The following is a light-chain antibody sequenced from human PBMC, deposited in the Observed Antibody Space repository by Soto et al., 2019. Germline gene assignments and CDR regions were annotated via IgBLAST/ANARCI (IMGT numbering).Light chain of an antibody. J-gene: IGLJ3*02. CDR3: QAWGTGGV. CDR2: VNSDSGH. Sequence: QLVLTQSPSASASLGASVKLTCTLSSGRSNYAIAWHQQQPEKGPRYLMEVNSDSGHTKGNGIPDRFSGSSSGADRYLTISSLQSDDEADYYCQAWGTGGVFGGGTKVTVL. V-gene: IGLV4-69*01. CDR1: SGRSNYA.